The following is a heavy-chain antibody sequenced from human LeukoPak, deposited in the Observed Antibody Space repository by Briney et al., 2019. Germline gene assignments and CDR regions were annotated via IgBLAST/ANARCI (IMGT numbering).Heavy chain of an antibody. Sequence: ASVKVSCKASGGTFSSYAISWVRQAPGQGLEWMGGIIPIFGTANYAQKFQGRVTITTDESTSTAYMELSSLRSEDTVVYYCARGPALAAGISFFDYWGQGTLVTVSS. J-gene: IGHJ4*02. CDR1: GGTFSSYA. D-gene: IGHD6-13*01. CDR2: IIPIFGTA. V-gene: IGHV1-69*05. CDR3: ARGPALAAGISFFDY.